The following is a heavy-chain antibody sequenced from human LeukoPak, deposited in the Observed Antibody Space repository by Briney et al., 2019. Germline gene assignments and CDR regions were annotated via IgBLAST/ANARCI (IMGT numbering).Heavy chain of an antibody. CDR1: GYTFTSYG. V-gene: IGHV1-18*01. CDR3: ARGRQWLSPAFDY. CDR2: ISAYNGNT. D-gene: IGHD6-19*01. J-gene: IGHJ4*02. Sequence: GASVKVSCKASGYTFTSYGISWVRQAPGQGLEWMGWISAYNGNTNYAQKFQGRVTITADESTSTAYMELSSLRSEDTAVYYCARGRQWLSPAFDYWGQGTLATVSS.